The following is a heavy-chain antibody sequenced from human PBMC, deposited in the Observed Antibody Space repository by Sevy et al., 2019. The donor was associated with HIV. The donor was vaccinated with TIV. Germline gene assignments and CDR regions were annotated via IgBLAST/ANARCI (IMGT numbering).Heavy chain of an antibody. D-gene: IGHD3-22*01. Sequence: GGSLRLSCAATGFTFSNDAMHWVPQAPGKGMEWVAIIGSDGAYQYHGDSVKGRFTISRDNSKNTLYLQMNNVRVEDTAVYYCARGGYYYDNAAYYALDSWGQGTLVTVSS. J-gene: IGHJ4*02. CDR1: GFTFSNDA. V-gene: IGHV3-33*01. CDR2: IGSDGAYQ. CDR3: ARGGYYYDNAAYYALDS.